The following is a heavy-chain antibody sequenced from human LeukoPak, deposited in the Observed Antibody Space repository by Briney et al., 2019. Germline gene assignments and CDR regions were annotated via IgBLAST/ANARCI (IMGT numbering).Heavy chain of an antibody. CDR2: INAGNGNT. Sequence: GASVKVSCKASGYTFTIYAMHWVRQAPGQRLEWMGWINAGNGNTKYSQRFQGRVTITRDTSASTAYMELSSLRSEDTAVYYCARSRYCSGGSCYSLGDYWGQGTLVTVSS. J-gene: IGHJ4*02. V-gene: IGHV1-3*01. D-gene: IGHD2-15*01. CDR3: ARSRYCSGGSCYSLGDY. CDR1: GYTFTIYA.